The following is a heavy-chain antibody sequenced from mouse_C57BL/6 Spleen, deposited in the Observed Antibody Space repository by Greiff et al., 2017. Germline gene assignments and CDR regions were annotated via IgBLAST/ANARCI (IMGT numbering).Heavy chain of an antibody. D-gene: IGHD2-3*01. Sequence: EVHLVESGPGLVKPSQSLSLTCSVTGYSITGGYYWNWIRQFPGNKLEWMGYISYDGSNNYNPSPKNRISITRDTSKNQFFLKLNSVTTEDTATYYCAREGDGYSSWFAYWGQGTLVTVSA. CDR1: GYSITGGYY. V-gene: IGHV3-6*01. J-gene: IGHJ3*01. CDR2: ISYDGSN. CDR3: AREGDGYSSWFAY.